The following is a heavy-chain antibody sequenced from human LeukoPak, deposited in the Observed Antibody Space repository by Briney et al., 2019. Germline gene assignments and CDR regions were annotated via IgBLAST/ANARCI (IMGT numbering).Heavy chain of an antibody. CDR3: ARRDGYKIPYIDY. D-gene: IGHD5-24*01. J-gene: IGHJ4*02. Sequence: PSETLSLTCTVSGGSNSSSSYYWGWIRQPPGKGLEWIGSIYYSGSTYYNPSLKSRVTISVDTSKNQFSLKLSSVTAADTAVYYCARRDGYKIPYIDYWGQGTLVTVSS. CDR2: IYYSGST. CDR1: GGSNSSSSYY. V-gene: IGHV4-39*01.